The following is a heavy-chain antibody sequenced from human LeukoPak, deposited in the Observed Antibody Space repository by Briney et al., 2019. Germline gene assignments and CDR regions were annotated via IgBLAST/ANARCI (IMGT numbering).Heavy chain of an antibody. CDR1: GFTVSSNY. CDR2: IYSGGST. J-gene: IGHJ6*03. Sequence: GGSLRLSCAASGFTVSSNYMSWVRQAPGKGLECVSLIYSGGSTYYADSVKGRFTIFGDNSKNTLYLQMNSLRAEDTAVYYCAKGYYYYMDVWGKGTTVTVSS. CDR3: AKGYYYYMDV. V-gene: IGHV3-53*05.